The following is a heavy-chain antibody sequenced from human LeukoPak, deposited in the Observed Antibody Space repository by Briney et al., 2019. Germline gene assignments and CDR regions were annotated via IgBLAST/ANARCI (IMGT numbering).Heavy chain of an antibody. CDR2: ISYDGSNK. V-gene: IGHV3-30-3*01. Sequence: GGSLRLSCAASGFTFSSYAMHWVRQAPGKGLEWVAVISYDGSNKYYADSVKGRFTISRDNSKNTLYLQMNSLRAEDTAVYYCARDRGGSGRTGFDYWGQGTLVTVSS. D-gene: IGHD3-10*01. J-gene: IGHJ4*02. CDR1: GFTFSSYA. CDR3: ARDRGGSGRTGFDY.